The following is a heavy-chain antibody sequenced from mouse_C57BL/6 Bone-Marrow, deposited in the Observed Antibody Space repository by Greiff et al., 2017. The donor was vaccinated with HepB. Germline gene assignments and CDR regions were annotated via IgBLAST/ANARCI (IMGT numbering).Heavy chain of an antibody. V-gene: IGHV7-3*01. CDR3: ARNYGSSRGDY. J-gene: IGHJ2*01. Sequence: EVQGVESGGGLVQPGGSLSLSCAASGFTFTDYYMSWVRQPPGKALEWLGFIRNKANGYTTEYSASVKGRFTISRDNSQSILYLQMNALRAEDSATYYCARNYGSSRGDYWGQGTTLTVSS. D-gene: IGHD1-1*01. CDR2: IRNKANGYTT. CDR1: GFTFTDYY.